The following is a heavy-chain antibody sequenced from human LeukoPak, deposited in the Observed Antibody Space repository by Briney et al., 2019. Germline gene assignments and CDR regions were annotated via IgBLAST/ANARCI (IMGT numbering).Heavy chain of an antibody. CDR3: ARAVRYCSSTSCCPYYFDY. CDR2: IYYSGST. CDR1: GGSISTYY. J-gene: IGHJ4*02. D-gene: IGHD2-2*01. Sequence: SETLSLTCTVSGGSISTYYWSWIRQPPGKGLEWIGYIYYSGSTNYNPSLKSRVTISVDTSKNQFSLKLSSVTAADTAVYYCARAVRYCSSTSCCPYYFDYWGQGTLVTVSS. V-gene: IGHV4-59*01.